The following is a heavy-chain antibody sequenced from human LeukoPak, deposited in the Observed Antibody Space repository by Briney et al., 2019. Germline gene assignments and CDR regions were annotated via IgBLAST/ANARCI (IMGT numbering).Heavy chain of an antibody. CDR1: GFTFSSYA. CDR3: ARAPYSSGWYGPSRF. Sequence: GGSLRLSCAASGFTFSSYAMHWVRQAPGKGLEYVSAISSNGGSTYHANSVKGRFTISRDNSKNTLYLQMGSLRAEDMAVYYCARAPYSSGWYGPSRFWGQGTLVTVSS. V-gene: IGHV3-64*01. D-gene: IGHD6-19*01. J-gene: IGHJ4*02. CDR2: ISSNGGST.